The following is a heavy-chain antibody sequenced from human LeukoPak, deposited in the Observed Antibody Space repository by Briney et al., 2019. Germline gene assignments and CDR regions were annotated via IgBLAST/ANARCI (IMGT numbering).Heavy chain of an antibody. D-gene: IGHD2-2*01. Sequence: AGTVCLSCAVSGCSISSSNWWSGVRQPPGKGLEWSRKIYHSGSTNYNPSLKSRVTISVDKSKNQFSRKLSSVTAADTAVYYCARMPFSYYGMDVWGQGTTVTVS. CDR3: ARMPFSYYGMDV. CDR1: GCSISSSNW. V-gene: IGHV4-4*02. J-gene: IGHJ6*02. CDR2: IYHSGST.